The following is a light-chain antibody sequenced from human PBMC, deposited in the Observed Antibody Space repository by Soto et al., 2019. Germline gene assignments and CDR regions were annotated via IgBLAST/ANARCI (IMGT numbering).Light chain of an antibody. CDR3: QQRSSWPPTIT. CDR1: LNVNSY. V-gene: IGKV3-11*01. Sequence: VLTQSPATLCLSPGERATLSCRASLNVNSYLAWYQQKPGQAPRLLIYDASNRAAGIPARFSGSGSGTDFTLTISSLEPEDFAVYYCQQRSSWPPTITFGQGTRLEIK. CDR2: DAS. J-gene: IGKJ5*01.